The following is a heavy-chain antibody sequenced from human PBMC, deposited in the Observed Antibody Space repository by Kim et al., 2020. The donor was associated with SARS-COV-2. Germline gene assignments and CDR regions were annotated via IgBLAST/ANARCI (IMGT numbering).Heavy chain of an antibody. V-gene: IGHV4-31*03. J-gene: IGHJ3*02. Sequence: SETLSLTCTVSGGSITSGYYYWSWIRQHPGTGLEWIGYIYYSGSTYYNPSLKSRVTMSLDTSKNHFSLKRSSVTAADTAVYFCARDGAMVTFGGVMSPFDIWGQGTMVTVSS. D-gene: IGHD3-16*01. CDR1: GGSITSGYYY. CDR2: IYYSGST. CDR3: ARDGAMVTFGGVMSPFDI.